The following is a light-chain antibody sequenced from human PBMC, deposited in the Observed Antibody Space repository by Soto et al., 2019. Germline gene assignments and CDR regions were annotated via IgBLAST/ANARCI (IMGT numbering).Light chain of an antibody. Sequence: DIQMTQSPSSLSASVGDRVTITCRASQSISSYLNWYQQKPGKAPKLLIYAASSLQSGVPSRFSGSGSGTDFTLTISSLQPEDFATYYCQQSYSTPCLWTFGQGTKLEIK. J-gene: IGKJ2*02. CDR2: AAS. CDR1: QSISSY. V-gene: IGKV1-39*01. CDR3: QQSYSTPCLWT.